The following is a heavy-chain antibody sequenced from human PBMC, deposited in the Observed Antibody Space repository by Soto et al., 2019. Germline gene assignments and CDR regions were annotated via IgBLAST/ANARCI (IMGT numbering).Heavy chain of an antibody. D-gene: IGHD4-17*01. CDR1: GFSFGDYI. CDR2: ISHSGSYI. Sequence: AQLVESGGSLVKPGGSLRLSCAASGFSFGDYIMNWVRQAPGRGLEWVASISHSGSYIFYADSVKGRFTISRDNSRESLYLQMNSLRVDDTAIYDCASPRDYCVTTSNCFIAFDIWGQGTRVTVSS. J-gene: IGHJ3*02. CDR3: ASPRDYCVTTSNCFIAFDI. V-gene: IGHV3-21*01.